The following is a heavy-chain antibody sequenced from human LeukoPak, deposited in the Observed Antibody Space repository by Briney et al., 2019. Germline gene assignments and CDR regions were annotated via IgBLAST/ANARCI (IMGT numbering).Heavy chain of an antibody. V-gene: IGHV4-59*01. J-gene: IGHJ4*02. CDR1: GVSISSYY. D-gene: IGHD2-15*01. CDR3: ASHCSGSGCYSNYFDY. CDR2: VHYSGGT. Sequence: SETLSLTCTVSGVSISSYYWSWIRRPPGKGLEWLGYVHYSGGTKYNPSLKSRVTISLDTSKNQFSLRLNSVTAADTAVYYCASHCSGSGCYSNYFDYWGQGTLVTVSS.